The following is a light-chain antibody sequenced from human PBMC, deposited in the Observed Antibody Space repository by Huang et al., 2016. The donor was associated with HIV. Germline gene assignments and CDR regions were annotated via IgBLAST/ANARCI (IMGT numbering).Light chain of an antibody. V-gene: IGKV1-39*01. CDR3: QQTYTTPRT. CDR2: SAS. J-gene: IGKJ1*01. Sequence: DIQMTQSPSSLSASVGDRVPITCRASDTISSFLNWYRQKPGKAPDLLIYSASTLRRGVPPRFSGSGSGTDFTLTIDNLQPEDFATYDCQQTYTTPRTFGQGTKVEI. CDR1: DTISSF.